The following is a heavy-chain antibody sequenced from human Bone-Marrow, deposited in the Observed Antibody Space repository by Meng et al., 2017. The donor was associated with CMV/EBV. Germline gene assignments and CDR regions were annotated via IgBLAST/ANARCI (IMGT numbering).Heavy chain of an antibody. D-gene: IGHD2/OR15-2a*01. CDR1: EYNFNAYY. J-gene: IGHJ6*02. CDR2: INPKSYDT. Sequence: AAVKVSCKTSEYNFNAYYIHWVRQAPGQGLEGMGWINPKSYDTKYAEKFQGRVTMTRDTSSDTAYMDLSSLTPDDTAMYYCVRVSVSRRSLPFYFYAMDVWGQGTTVTVSS. V-gene: IGHV1-2*02. CDR3: VRVSVSRRSLPFYFYAMDV.